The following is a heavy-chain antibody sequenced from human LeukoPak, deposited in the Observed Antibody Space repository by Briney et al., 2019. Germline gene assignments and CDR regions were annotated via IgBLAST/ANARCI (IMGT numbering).Heavy chain of an antibody. CDR1: GYTFTGYY. CDR2: INPNSGGT. CDR3: ARSPYGGNGPFVY. Sequence: ASVKVSCKASGYTFTGYYMHWVRQAPGQGLEWMGWINPNSGGTNYAQKFQGRVTMTRDTSISTAYMELSSLRSEDTAVYYCARSPYGGNGPFVYWGQGTLVTVSS. J-gene: IGHJ4*02. V-gene: IGHV1-2*02. D-gene: IGHD4-23*01.